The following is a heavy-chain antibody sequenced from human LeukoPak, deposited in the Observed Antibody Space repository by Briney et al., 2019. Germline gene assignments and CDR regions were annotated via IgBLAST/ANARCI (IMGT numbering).Heavy chain of an antibody. Sequence: GGSLRLSCAASGFTFSSYDMTWVRQAPGKGLEWVAVISYDGSNKYYADSGKGRFTIARDNSKNTMYLKRNSHRAEDTAVYYCAGDGVYATTHYYYYYYIDVWGKGTTVTVSS. D-gene: IGHD2-8*01. CDR1: GFTFSSYD. V-gene: IGHV3-30*03. CDR3: AGDGVYATTHYYYYYYIDV. CDR2: ISYDGSNK. J-gene: IGHJ6*03.